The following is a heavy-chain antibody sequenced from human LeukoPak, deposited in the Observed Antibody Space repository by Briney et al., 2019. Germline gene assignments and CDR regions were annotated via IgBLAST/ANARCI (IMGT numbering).Heavy chain of an antibody. CDR3: ARDHDYAFDN. CDR2: IGIDSGNT. J-gene: IGHJ4*02. V-gene: IGHV3-48*01. Sequence: GGSLRLSCTASGFPFIEYSMNWVRQVPGKGLEWISYIGIDSGNTKYADSVRGRFTISADKAKNSLYLQMNSLRVEDTAVYYCARDHDYAFDNWGQGTLVSVAS. CDR1: GFPFIEYS. D-gene: IGHD4-17*01.